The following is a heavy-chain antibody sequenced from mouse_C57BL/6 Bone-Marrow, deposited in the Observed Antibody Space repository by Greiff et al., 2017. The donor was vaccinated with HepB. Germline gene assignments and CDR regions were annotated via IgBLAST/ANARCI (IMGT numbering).Heavy chain of an antibody. V-gene: IGHV1-66*01. CDR3: ALYFDY. J-gene: IGHJ2*01. CDR1: GYSFTSYY. CDR2: IYPGSGNT. Sequence: QVHVKQSGPELVKPGASVKISCKASGYSFTSYYIHWVKQRPGQGLEWIGWIYPGSGNTKYNEKFKGKATLTADTSSSTAYMQLSSLTSEDSAVYYCALYFDYWGQGTTLTVSS.